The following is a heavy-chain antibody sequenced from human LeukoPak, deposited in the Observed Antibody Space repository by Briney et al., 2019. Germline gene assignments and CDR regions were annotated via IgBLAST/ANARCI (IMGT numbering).Heavy chain of an antibody. CDR1: GGSISSYY. Sequence: PSETLSLTCTVSGGSISSYYWSWIRQPPGKGLEWIGYIYYSGSTNYNPSLKSRVTISVDTSKNQFSLKLSSVTAAGTAVYYCALHPHDYGGNSFDYWGQGTLVTVSS. CDR3: ALHPHDYGGNSFDY. D-gene: IGHD4-23*01. J-gene: IGHJ4*02. CDR2: IYYSGST. V-gene: IGHV4-59*01.